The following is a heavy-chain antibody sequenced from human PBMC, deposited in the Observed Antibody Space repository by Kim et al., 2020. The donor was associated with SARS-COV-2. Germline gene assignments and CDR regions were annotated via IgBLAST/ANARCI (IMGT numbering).Heavy chain of an antibody. Sequence: SETLSLTCIVSGGSISSSSYYWGWIRQPPGKGLEWIGSFYYSGSTHYNPSLKSRVTMSEDTSKNQFSLKVTSVTAADAAVYYCARHGGPRTVETSFDQWGQGALVTVSS. CDR2: FYYSGST. CDR3: ARHGGPRTVETSFDQ. V-gene: IGHV4-39*01. D-gene: IGHD3-16*01. J-gene: IGHJ4*02. CDR1: GGSISSSSYY.